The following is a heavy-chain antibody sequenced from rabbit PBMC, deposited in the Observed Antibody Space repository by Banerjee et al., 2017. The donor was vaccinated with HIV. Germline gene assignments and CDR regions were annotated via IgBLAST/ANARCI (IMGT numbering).Heavy chain of an antibody. V-gene: IGHV1S40*01. Sequence: QSLEESGGDLVKPGASLTLTCTASGFSFSSGYWICWVRQAPGKGLEWIACIAAGSSGNTYYASWAKGRFTISKTSSTTVTLQMTSLTAADTATYFCARSSVTRTLDYMWGPGTLVTVS. J-gene: IGHJ4*01. D-gene: IGHD4-1*01. CDR2: IAAGSSGNT. CDR3: ARSSVTRTLDYM. CDR1: GFSFSSGYW.